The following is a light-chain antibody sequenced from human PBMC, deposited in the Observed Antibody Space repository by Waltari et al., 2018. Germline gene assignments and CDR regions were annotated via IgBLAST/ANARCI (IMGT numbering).Light chain of an antibody. V-gene: IGKV1-27*01. Sequence: DIQMTQSPSSLSAFVGDRVTITCRASQAISNYLAWYQQKPGKVPQPLIFAASTLQSGVPFRFSGSGSGTDFTLTISSLQPEDVATYYCQKYNSAPFTFGPWTKVNIK. CDR3: QKYNSAPFT. CDR1: QAISNY. J-gene: IGKJ3*01. CDR2: AAS.